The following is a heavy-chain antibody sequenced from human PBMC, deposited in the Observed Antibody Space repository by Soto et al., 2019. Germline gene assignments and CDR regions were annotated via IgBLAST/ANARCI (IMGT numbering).Heavy chain of an antibody. CDR2: IYHSGST. J-gene: IGHJ4*02. CDR3: ASGLVTTLHY. Sequence: WSWIRQPPGKGLEWIGYIYHSGSTYYNPSLKSRVTISVDRSKNQFSLKLSSVTAADTAVYYCASGLVTTLHYWGQGTLVTVSS. D-gene: IGHD4-17*01. V-gene: IGHV4-30-2*01.